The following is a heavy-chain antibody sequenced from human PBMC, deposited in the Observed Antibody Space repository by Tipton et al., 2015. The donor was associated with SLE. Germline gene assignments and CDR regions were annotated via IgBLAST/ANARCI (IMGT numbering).Heavy chain of an antibody. CDR2: IYYSGST. CDR1: GGSISSSSYY. CDR3: ARLGAEDAFDN. J-gene: IGHJ3*02. D-gene: IGHD3-16*01. V-gene: IGHV4-39*01. Sequence: TLSLTCTVSGGSISSSSYYWGWIRQPPGKGLEWIGSIYYSGSTYYNPSLRSRVTISVDTSKHQFSLKLSSVTAAGAAVYYWARLGAEDAFDNWGQGTGVRVPS.